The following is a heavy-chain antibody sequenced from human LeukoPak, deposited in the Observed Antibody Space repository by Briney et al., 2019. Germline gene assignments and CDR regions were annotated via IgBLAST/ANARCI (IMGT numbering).Heavy chain of an antibody. D-gene: IGHD3-3*01. CDR2: INHSGST. J-gene: IGHJ4*02. V-gene: IGHV4-34*01. Sequence: SETLSLTCAVYGGSFSGYYWSWIRQPPGKGLEWIGEINHSGSTNYNPSLKSRVTISVDTSKNQFSLKLSSVTAADTAVYYCARGPYYDFWSGYSGVGGDYWGQGTLVTVSS. CDR3: ARGPYYDFWSGYSGVGGDY. CDR1: GGSFSGYY.